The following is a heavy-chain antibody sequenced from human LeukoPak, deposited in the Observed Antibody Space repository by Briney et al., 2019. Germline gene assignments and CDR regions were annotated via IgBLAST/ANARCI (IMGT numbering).Heavy chain of an antibody. CDR3: ARDFSGSGSYYNGDY. Sequence: ASVKVSCKASGYTFTSYDINWVRQATGQGLEWMGWMNPNSGSTGYAQKFQGRVTMTRDTSISTAYMELSRLRSDDTAVYYCARDFSGSGSYYNGDYWGQGTLVTVSS. V-gene: IGHV1-8*01. D-gene: IGHD3-10*01. CDR2: MNPNSGST. CDR1: GYTFTSYD. J-gene: IGHJ4*02.